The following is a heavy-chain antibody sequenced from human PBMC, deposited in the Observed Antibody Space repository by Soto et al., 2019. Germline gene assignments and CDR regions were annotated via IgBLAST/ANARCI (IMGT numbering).Heavy chain of an antibody. D-gene: IGHD3-10*01. CDR3: ARGLYSYGSLYYLDF. Sequence: QVQLVQSGAEVKKPGASVKVSCKASGYTFTYYYVHWVRQAPGQGLEWMGIINPHSGSTTYAQKFHGIVTITRHTSSNTVYMELTSLTSDDTAIYYCARGLYSYGSLYYLDFWGQGSLDTVPS. CDR1: GYTFTYYY. V-gene: IGHV1-46*01. CDR2: INPHSGST. J-gene: IGHJ4*02.